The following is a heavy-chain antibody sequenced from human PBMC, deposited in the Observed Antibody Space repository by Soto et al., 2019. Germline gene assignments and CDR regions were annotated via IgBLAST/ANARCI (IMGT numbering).Heavy chain of an antibody. D-gene: IGHD6-19*01. CDR2: IYHSGST. Sequence: SETLSLTCAVSGGSISSGGYSWSWIRQPPGKGLEWIGYIYHSGSTYYNPSLKSRVTISVDTSKNQFSLKLSSVTAADTAVYYCARNSRRAGRYNWFDPWGQGTLVTVSS. V-gene: IGHV4-30-2*01. J-gene: IGHJ5*02. CDR1: GGSISSGGYS. CDR3: ARNSRRAGRYNWFDP.